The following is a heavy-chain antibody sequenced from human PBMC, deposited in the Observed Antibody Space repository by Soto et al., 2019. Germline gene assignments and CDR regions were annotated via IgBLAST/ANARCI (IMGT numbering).Heavy chain of an antibody. CDR2: IYYSGST. CDR3: ARDYYGSGSYWYYYYGMDV. V-gene: IGHV4-39*01. Sequence: PSETLSLTCTVSGGSISSSSYYWGWIRQPPGKGLEWIGSIYYSGSTYYNPSLKSRVTMSVDTSKNQFSLKLSSVTAADTAVYYCARDYYGSGSYWYYYYGMDVWGQGTTVTVSS. J-gene: IGHJ6*02. D-gene: IGHD3-10*01. CDR1: GGSISSSSYY.